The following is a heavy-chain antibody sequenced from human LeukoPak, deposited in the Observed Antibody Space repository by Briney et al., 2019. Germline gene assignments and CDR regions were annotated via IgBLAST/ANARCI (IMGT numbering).Heavy chain of an antibody. CDR2: ISYDGSNK. V-gene: IGHV3-30*03. Sequence: GGSLRLSCAASGFTFSGYGMHWVRQAPGKGLEWVAVISYDGSNKYYADSVKGRFTISRDNSKNTLYLQMNSLRAEDTAVYYCAVHDYGEGIDYWGQGTLVTVSS. CDR3: AVHDYGEGIDY. CDR1: GFTFSGYG. J-gene: IGHJ4*02. D-gene: IGHD4-17*01.